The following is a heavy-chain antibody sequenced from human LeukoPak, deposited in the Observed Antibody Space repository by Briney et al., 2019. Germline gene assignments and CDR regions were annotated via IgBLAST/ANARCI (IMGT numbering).Heavy chain of an antibody. Sequence: GGSLRLSCAASGFTFSDYYMSWIRQAPGKGLQWLACSSTSGSITYYADSVKGRFTISRDNAKNSVYLQMNSLRAEDTAVYYCARDFSDVRGNIFDSWGQGTLVTVSS. V-gene: IGHV3-11*04. CDR2: SSTSGSIT. CDR3: ARDFSDVRGNIFDS. D-gene: IGHD3-10*02. J-gene: IGHJ4*02. CDR1: GFTFSDYY.